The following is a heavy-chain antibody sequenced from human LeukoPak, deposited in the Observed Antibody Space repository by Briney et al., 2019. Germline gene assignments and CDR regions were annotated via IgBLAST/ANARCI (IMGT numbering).Heavy chain of an antibody. CDR3: ASQRGYSYGPLIDY. CDR2: IYHSGST. CDR1: GGSISSGGYS. Sequence: PSQTLSLTCAVSGGSISSGGYSWSWIRQPPGKGLERIGYIYHSGSTYYNPSLKSRVTISVDRSKNQFSLKLSSVTAADTAVYYCASQRGYSYGPLIDYWGQGTLVTVSS. V-gene: IGHV4-30-2*01. D-gene: IGHD5-18*01. J-gene: IGHJ4*02.